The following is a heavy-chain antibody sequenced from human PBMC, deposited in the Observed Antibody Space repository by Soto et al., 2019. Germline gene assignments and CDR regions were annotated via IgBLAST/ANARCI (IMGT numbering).Heavy chain of an antibody. D-gene: IGHD2-15*01. V-gene: IGHV3-30-3*01. J-gene: IGHJ4*02. CDR1: GFTFSSYA. CDR3: ARDHGYCSGGSCYYATYYFDY. Sequence: PGGSLRLSCAASGFTFSSYAMHWVRQAPGKGLEWVAVISYDGSSKYYADSVKGRFTISRDNSKNTLYLQMNSLRAEDTAVYYCARDHGYCSGGSCYYATYYFDYWGQGTLVTVPQ. CDR2: ISYDGSSK.